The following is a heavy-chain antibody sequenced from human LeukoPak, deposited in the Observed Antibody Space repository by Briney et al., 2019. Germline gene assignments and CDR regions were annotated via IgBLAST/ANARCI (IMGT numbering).Heavy chain of an antibody. Sequence: GGSLRLSCAASGFTFSSSSMNWVRQAPGKGLEWVSYISSSSNTIYYADSVKGRFTISRDNAKNSLYLQMNSLGAEDTAVYYCARDLVAAAGTTFDYWGQGTLVTVSS. CDR2: ISSSSNTI. J-gene: IGHJ4*02. D-gene: IGHD6-13*01. V-gene: IGHV3-48*01. CDR3: ARDLVAAAGTTFDY. CDR1: GFTFSSSS.